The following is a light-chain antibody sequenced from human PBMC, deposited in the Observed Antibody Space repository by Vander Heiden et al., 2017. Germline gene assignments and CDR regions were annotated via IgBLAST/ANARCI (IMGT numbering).Light chain of an antibody. J-gene: IGKJ4*01. Sequence: AIRMTQSPSSFSASTGDRVTITCRASQGISSYLAWYQQKPGKAPKLLIYAASTLQSGVPSRFSGSGSGTDFTLTIICLQSEDFATYYCQRYDSYPFTFGGGTKAXI. CDR1: QGISSY. CDR3: QRYDSYPFT. CDR2: AAS. V-gene: IGKV1-8*01.